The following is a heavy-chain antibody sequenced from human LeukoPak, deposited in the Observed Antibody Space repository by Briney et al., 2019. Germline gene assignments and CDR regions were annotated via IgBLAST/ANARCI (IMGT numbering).Heavy chain of an antibody. D-gene: IGHD3-22*01. CDR1: GYTFTSYY. Sequence: ASVKVSCKASGYTFTSYYMHWVRQAPGQGLEWMGIINPSGGSTSYAQKFQGRVTMTRDMSTSTVYMELSRLRSDDTAVYYCARGLGKSPGVVYWGQGTLVTVSS. CDR2: INPSGGST. V-gene: IGHV1-46*01. J-gene: IGHJ4*02. CDR3: ARGLGKSPGVVY.